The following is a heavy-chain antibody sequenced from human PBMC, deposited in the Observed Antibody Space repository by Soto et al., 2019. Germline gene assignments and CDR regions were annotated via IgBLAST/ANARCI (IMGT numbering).Heavy chain of an antibody. V-gene: IGHV4-38-2*01. D-gene: IGHD3-22*01. CDR3: ASRRYYYDSSGYYDY. Sequence: KPSETLSLTGAVSGYSISSGYYWGWIRQPPGKGLEWIGSIYHSGSTYYNPSLKSRVTISVDTSKNQFSLKLSSVTAADTAVYYCASRRYYYDSSGYYDYWGQGTLVTVSS. CDR1: GYSISSGYY. J-gene: IGHJ4*02. CDR2: IYHSGST.